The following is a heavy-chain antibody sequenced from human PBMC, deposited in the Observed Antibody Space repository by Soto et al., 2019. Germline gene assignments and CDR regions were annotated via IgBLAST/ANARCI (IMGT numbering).Heavy chain of an antibody. V-gene: IGHV3-30-3*01. J-gene: IGHJ6*02. CDR3: ARAAPYYYDSSGYYWDYYGMDV. D-gene: IGHD3-22*01. Sequence: PGCSLRLSCASSVFTFSSYAMHWFRQAPGKGLEWVAVISYDGSNKYYADSVKGRFTISRDNSKNTLYLQMNSLRAEDTAVYYCARAAPYYYDSSGYYWDYYGMDVWGQGTTVTVSS. CDR2: ISYDGSNK. CDR1: VFTFSSYA.